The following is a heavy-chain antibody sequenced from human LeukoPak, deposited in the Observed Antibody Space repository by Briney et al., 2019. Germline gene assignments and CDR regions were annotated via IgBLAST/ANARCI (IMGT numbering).Heavy chain of an antibody. CDR3: AKGAAAGTHFDY. CDR1: GFTFDDYA. CDR2: ISWNSGSI. D-gene: IGHD6-13*01. V-gene: IGHV3-9*01. J-gene: IGHJ4*02. Sequence: PGGSLRLSCAASGFTFDDYAMHWVRQAPGKGLEWVSGISWNSGSIGYADSVKGRFTISRDNAKNSLYLQMNSLRAEDTALYYCAKGAAAGTHFDYWGQGTLVTVSS.